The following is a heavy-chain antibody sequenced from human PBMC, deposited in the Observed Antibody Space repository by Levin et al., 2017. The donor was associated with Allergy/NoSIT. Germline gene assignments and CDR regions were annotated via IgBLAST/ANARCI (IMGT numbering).Heavy chain of an antibody. J-gene: IGHJ4*02. CDR2: ISFSSGNT. CDR1: GISFSSSA. Sequence: PGGSLRLSCVASGISFSSSAVSWVRQTPGRGLEWVSCISFSSGNTYFEDSVKGRFAISKDKSKNTVYLQINSLRVEDTAVYYCAKDRKGRDSHSWYFEYWGRGTVVTVSS. D-gene: IGHD1-14*01. CDR3: AKDRKGRDSHSWYFEY. V-gene: IGHV3-23*01.